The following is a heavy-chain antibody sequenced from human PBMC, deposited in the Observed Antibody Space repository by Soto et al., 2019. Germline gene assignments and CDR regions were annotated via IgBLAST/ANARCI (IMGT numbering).Heavy chain of an antibody. Sequence: PGGSLRLSCAASGFTFSSYSMNWVRQAQGKGLGWVSSISSSSSYIYYADSVKGRFTISRDNAKNSLYLQMNSLRAEDTAVYYCARTYCSSTSCESPYYYYGMDVWGQGTTVTVSS. D-gene: IGHD2-2*01. CDR2: ISSSSSYI. CDR1: GFTFSSYS. J-gene: IGHJ6*02. CDR3: ARTYCSSTSCESPYYYYGMDV. V-gene: IGHV3-21*01.